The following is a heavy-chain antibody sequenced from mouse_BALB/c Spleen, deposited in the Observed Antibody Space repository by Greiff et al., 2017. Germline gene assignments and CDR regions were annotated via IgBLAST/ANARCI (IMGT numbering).Heavy chain of an antibody. CDR3: ARNRGNWGAMDY. Sequence: VHLVESGPGLVAPSQSLSITCTVSGFSLTSYDISWIRQPPGKGLEWLGVIWTGGGTNYNSAFMSRLSISKDNSKSQVFLKMNSLQANDTAIYYCARNRGNWGAMDYWGQGTSVTVSS. J-gene: IGHJ4*01. CDR1: GFSLTSYD. D-gene: IGHD4-1*01. CDR2: IWTGGGT. V-gene: IGHV2-9-2*01.